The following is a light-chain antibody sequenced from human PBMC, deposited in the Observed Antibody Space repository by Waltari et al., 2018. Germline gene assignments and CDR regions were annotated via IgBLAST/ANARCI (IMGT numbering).Light chain of an antibody. J-gene: IGLJ2*01. CDR1: SPTIGHNY. CDR3: GTWDSSLSAAV. Sequence: QSVLTQPPSVSASPGQKVPISCPHSSPTIGHNYVSWYQQLPGTAPKLLIYDTHKRPSGIPARFSGSKSGTSATLGITGLQTGDEADYYCGTWDSSLSAAVFGGGTKLTVL. CDR2: DTH. V-gene: IGLV1-51*01.